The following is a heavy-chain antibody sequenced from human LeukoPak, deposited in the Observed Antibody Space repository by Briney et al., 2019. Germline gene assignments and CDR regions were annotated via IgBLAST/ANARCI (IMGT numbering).Heavy chain of an antibody. CDR2: IYYSGST. CDR1: GGSVSSGSYY. Sequence: SETLSLTCTVSGGSVSSGSYYWSWIRQPPGKGLEWIGYIYYSGSTNYNPPLKSRVTISVDTSKNQFSLKLSSVTAADTAVYYCARVVAGTGHAFDIWGQGTMVTVSS. J-gene: IGHJ3*02. D-gene: IGHD6-19*01. V-gene: IGHV4-61*01. CDR3: ARVVAGTGHAFDI.